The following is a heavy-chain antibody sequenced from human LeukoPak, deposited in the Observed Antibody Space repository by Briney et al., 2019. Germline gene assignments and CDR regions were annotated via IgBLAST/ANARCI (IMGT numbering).Heavy chain of an antibody. J-gene: IGHJ4*02. CDR1: GFTVSNYA. CDR3: AKDRTYYHYFSAYYFSPPLQHY. V-gene: IGHV3-23*01. D-gene: IGHD3-22*01. Sequence: GGSLRLSWVAAGFTVSNYAMGSVRQAPGEGRGWGSGIFGNTGSSYYADSVKGRVTISRDNYRNTVYLQMNSLRAEDTAVYYCAKDRTYYHYFSAYYFSPPLQHYWGQGTLVTVSS. CDR2: IFGNTGSS.